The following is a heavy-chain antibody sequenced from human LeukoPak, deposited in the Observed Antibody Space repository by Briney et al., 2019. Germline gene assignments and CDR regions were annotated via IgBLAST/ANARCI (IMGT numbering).Heavy chain of an antibody. V-gene: IGHV3-7*01. D-gene: IGHD3-16*02. CDR2: IKQDGSEK. Sequence: GGSLRLSCAASGFIFDTFWMTWVRQAPGKGLEWVANIKQDGSEKYYVDSVKGRFTISRDNAKNSLLLQIISLRAEDTAVYHCARVFSDNVWGTYRYLDYWGQGTLVTVSS. CDR3: ARVFSDNVWGTYRYLDY. J-gene: IGHJ4*02. CDR1: GFIFDTFW.